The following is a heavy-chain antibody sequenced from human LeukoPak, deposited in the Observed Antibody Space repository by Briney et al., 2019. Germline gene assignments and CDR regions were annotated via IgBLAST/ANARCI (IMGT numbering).Heavy chain of an antibody. CDR2: ISGSGGST. V-gene: IGHV3-23*01. D-gene: IGHD3-10*01. J-gene: IGHJ4*02. CDR1: GFTFSSYA. CDR3: AKPAYYSDSGSFPTQYYFDY. Sequence: GGSLRLSCAASGFTFSSYAMSWVRQAPGKGLEWVSAISGSGGSTYYADSVKGRFTISRDNSKNTLYLQMSSLRADDTALFYCAKPAYYSDSGSFPTQYYFDYWGQGTLVTVSS.